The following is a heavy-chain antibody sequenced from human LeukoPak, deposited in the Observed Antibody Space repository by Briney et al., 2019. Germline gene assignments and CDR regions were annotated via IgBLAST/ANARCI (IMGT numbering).Heavy chain of an antibody. D-gene: IGHD5-24*01. Sequence: GESLKISCEGSGYSFTRYWIGWVRQMPGKGLEWMGNIYPGDSDTRYSPSFQGQVTISADKSISTAYLQWSSLKASDTAMYYCARRWLQSPGYFDYWGQGTLVTVSS. V-gene: IGHV5-51*01. CDR2: IYPGDSDT. J-gene: IGHJ4*02. CDR1: GYSFTRYW. CDR3: ARRWLQSPGYFDY.